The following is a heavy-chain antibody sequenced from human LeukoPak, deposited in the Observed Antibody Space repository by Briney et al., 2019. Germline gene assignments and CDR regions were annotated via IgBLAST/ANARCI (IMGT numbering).Heavy chain of an antibody. CDR1: GFTFSSYA. J-gene: IGHJ4*02. CDR3: ARDPSLRVTLDY. Sequence: PGRSLRLSCAASGFTFSSYAMHWVRQAPGKGLEWVAVVWYDGSNKYYADSVKGRFTISRDNSKNMLYLQMNSLRAEDTAVYYCARDPSLRVTLDYWGQGTLVTVSS. V-gene: IGHV3-33*08. CDR2: VWYDGSNK. D-gene: IGHD5/OR15-5a*01.